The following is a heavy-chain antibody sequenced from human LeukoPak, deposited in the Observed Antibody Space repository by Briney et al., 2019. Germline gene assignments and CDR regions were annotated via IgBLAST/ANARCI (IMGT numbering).Heavy chain of an antibody. D-gene: IGHD1-14*01. CDR1: GFTFSRSW. CDR3: IYPEVHF. J-gene: IGHJ4*02. V-gene: IGHV3-7*01. CDR2: IKEDGGEK. Sequence: GGSLRLSCVGSGFTFSRSWMGWVRQAPGKGLEWVANIKEDGGEKKYMDSVKGRFTISRVNAKNSVYLQMNSLRAEDTAVYYCIYPEVHFWGQGTLVTVYS.